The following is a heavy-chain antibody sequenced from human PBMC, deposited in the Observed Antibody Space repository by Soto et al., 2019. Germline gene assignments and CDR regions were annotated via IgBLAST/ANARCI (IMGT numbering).Heavy chain of an antibody. Sequence: PGGSLRLSCAASGFTVNKNYMTWVRQAPRKGPEWVSGISIGGSGTYYADSVKGRFTVSRDNSKNTLYLQMKSLRVEDTAVYYCAKSPSSGPGGWFDPWGQGTLVTVSS. CDR1: GFTVNKNY. D-gene: IGHD3-16*01. CDR2: ISIGGSGT. J-gene: IGHJ5*02. CDR3: AKSPSSGPGGWFDP. V-gene: IGHV3-23*01.